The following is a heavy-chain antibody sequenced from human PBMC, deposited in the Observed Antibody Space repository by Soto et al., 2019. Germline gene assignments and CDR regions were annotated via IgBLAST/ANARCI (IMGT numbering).Heavy chain of an antibody. CDR1: GFTFSSYG. CDR3: AKEPPIAAGEFQH. Sequence: PGGSLRLSCAASGFTFSSYGMHWVRQAPGKGLEWVAVISYDGSNKYYADSVKGRFTISRDNSKNTLYLQMNSLRAEDTAVYYCAKEPPIAAGEFQHWGQGTLVTVSS. J-gene: IGHJ1*01. V-gene: IGHV3-30*18. D-gene: IGHD6-13*01. CDR2: ISYDGSNK.